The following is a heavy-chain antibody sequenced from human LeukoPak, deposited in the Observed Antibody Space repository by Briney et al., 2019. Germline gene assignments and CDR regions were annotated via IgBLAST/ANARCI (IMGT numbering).Heavy chain of an antibody. CDR1: GFTFSSYC. J-gene: IGHJ5*02. V-gene: IGHV3-48*01. CDR2: ISGNSSTI. CDR3: AAGYSGYDSGYWFDP. D-gene: IGHD5-12*01. Sequence: GGPLRLSCAASGFTFSSYCMTWVRQAAGKGLEWVSYISGNSSTIYYADSVKGRFTISRDNSKNTLYLQMNSLRAEDTAVYYCAAGYSGYDSGYWFDPWGQGTLVTVSS.